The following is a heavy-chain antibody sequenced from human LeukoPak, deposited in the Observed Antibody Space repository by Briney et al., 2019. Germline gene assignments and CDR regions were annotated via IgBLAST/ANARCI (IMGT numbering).Heavy chain of an antibody. J-gene: IGHJ4*02. CDR2: MYYSGST. CDR3: ASVYGSSGYYVDY. Sequence: SETLSLTCTVSGGSISSSSYYWGWIRQPPGKGLEWIGSMYYSGSTYYNPSLKSRVTISVDTSKNQFSLKLSSVTAADTAVYYCASVYGSSGYYVDYWGQGTLVTVSS. V-gene: IGHV4-39*07. D-gene: IGHD3-22*01. CDR1: GGSISSSSYY.